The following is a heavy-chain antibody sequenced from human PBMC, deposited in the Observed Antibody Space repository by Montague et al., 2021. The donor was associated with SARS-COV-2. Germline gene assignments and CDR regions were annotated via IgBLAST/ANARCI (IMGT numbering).Heavy chain of an antibody. J-gene: IGHJ4*02. CDR2: IYYSGST. CDR3: ASPGVYYDSSGLLGFDY. V-gene: IGHV4-39*01. Sequence: SETLSLTCTVSGGSISSSSYYWGWIRQPPGKGLEWIGSIYYSGSTYYSSSLKSRITISVETSKNQFSLKLSSVTAADTAVYYCASPGVYYDSSGLLGFDYWGQGTLVTVSS. D-gene: IGHD3-22*01. CDR1: GGSISSSSYY.